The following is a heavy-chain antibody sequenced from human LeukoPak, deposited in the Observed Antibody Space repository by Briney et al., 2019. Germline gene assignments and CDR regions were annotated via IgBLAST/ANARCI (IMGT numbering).Heavy chain of an antibody. CDR1: GFTFSSYA. CDR3: AKDQLRYGSPRGPAPEDY. CDR2: IRYDGSNK. D-gene: IGHD3-10*01. V-gene: IGHV3-30*02. J-gene: IGHJ4*02. Sequence: GGSLRLPCAASGFTFSSYAMSWVRQAPGKGLEWVAFIRYDGSNKYYADSVKGRFTISRDNSKNTLYLQMNSLRAEDTAVYYCAKDQLRYGSPRGPAPEDYWGQGTLVTVSS.